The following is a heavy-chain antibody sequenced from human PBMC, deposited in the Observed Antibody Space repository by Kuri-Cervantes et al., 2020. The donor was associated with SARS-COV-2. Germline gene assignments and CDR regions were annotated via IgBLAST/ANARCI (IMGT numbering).Heavy chain of an antibody. CDR2: ISIYNGKT. CDR1: GYSFSSLG. J-gene: IGHJ6*02. Sequence: ASVKVSCKTSGYSFSSLGIHWVRQAPGQGLEWMGWISIYNGKTNYTDKVQGRLTMTRDTSISTAYMELSRLRSDDTAVYYCARGMVRGVIQYYYYGMDVWGQGTTVTVSS. D-gene: IGHD3-10*01. CDR3: ARGMVRGVIQYYYYGMDV. V-gene: IGHV1-18*04.